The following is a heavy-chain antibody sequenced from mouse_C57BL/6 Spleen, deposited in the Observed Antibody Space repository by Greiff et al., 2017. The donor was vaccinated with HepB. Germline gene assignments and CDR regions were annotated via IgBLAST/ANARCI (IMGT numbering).Heavy chain of an antibody. D-gene: IGHD4-1*01. V-gene: IGHV1-15*01. Sequence: VQLQESGAELVRPGASVTLSCKASGYTFTDYEMHWVKQTPVHGLEWIGAIDPETGGTAYNQKFKGKAILTADKSSSTAYMELRSLTSEDSAVYYCTRVRKPGYFDYWGQGTTLTVSS. J-gene: IGHJ2*01. CDR2: IDPETGGT. CDR1: GYTFTDYE. CDR3: TRVRKPGYFDY.